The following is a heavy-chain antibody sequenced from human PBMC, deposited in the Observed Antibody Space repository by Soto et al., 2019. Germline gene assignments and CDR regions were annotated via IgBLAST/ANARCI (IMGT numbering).Heavy chain of an antibody. J-gene: IGHJ5*01. Sequence: QVQLVESGGGVVQPGRSLRLSCAASGFTFSGYGMNWVRQAPGKGLEWVAVIWYDGGNKFYADSVKGRFTISRDQSNNTVHLQMNSLRGEYTAVYYCVRDAVVGSTKGGNYWFDSWGQGTLVTVSS. CDR2: IWYDGGNK. V-gene: IGHV3-33*01. CDR1: GFTFSGYG. D-gene: IGHD1-26*01. CDR3: VRDAVVGSTKGGNYWFDS.